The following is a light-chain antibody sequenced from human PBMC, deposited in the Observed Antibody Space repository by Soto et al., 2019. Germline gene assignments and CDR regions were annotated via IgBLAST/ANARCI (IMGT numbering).Light chain of an antibody. V-gene: IGKV3-20*01. CDR1: QSVSSNY. J-gene: IGKJ2*01. CDR2: GAS. CDR3: QHSSPYT. Sequence: ELVLTQSPGTLSLSPGERATLSCRASQSVSSNYLAWYQQKPGQAPRLLIYGASSRATGIPDRFSGSGSGTDFTLTISRLEPEDFAVYYCQHSSPYTFGQGTKLEI.